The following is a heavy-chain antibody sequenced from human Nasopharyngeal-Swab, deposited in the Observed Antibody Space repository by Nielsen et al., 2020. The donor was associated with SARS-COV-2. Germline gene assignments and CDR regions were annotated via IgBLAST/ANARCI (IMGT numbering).Heavy chain of an antibody. CDR2: ISGSGGST. D-gene: IGHD6-19*01. Sequence: GESLKISCAASGFTFSSYAMSWVRQAPGKGLEWVSAISGSGGSTYYADSVKGRFTISRDNSKNTLYLQMNSLRAEDTAVCYCARDKERAGYSSGWYGLGGQGTLVTVSS. V-gene: IGHV3-23*01. CDR3: ARDKERAGYSSGWYGL. J-gene: IGHJ4*02. CDR1: GFTFSSYA.